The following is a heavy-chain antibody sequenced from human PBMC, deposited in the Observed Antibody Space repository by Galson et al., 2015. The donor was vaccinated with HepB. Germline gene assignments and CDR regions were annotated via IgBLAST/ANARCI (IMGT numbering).Heavy chain of an antibody. J-gene: IGHJ4*02. V-gene: IGHV4-39*01. CDR3: ARHLRGYCSSPSCHSDY. CDR2: IYYSGST. D-gene: IGHD2-2*01. Sequence: SETLSLTCTVSGGSISSSSYSWGWIRQPPGKGLEWIGSIYYSGSTYYNPSLKSRVTMSVDTSKNQFSLKLSSVTAADMAVYYSARHLRGYCSSPSCHSDYWGQGTLVTVSS. CDR1: GGSISSSSYS.